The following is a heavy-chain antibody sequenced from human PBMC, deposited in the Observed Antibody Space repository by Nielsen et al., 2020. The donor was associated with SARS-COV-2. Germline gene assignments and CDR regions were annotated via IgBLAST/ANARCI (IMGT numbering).Heavy chain of an antibody. CDR3: ARVSGGSKIYYGMDV. V-gene: IGHV1-69*13. Sequence: SVKVSCKASGYTFTSYGISWVRQAPGQGLEWMGWIIPIFGTANYAQKFQGRVTITADESTSTAYMELSSLRSEDTAVYYCARVSGGSKIYYGMDVWGQGTTVTVSS. CDR1: GYTFTSYG. J-gene: IGHJ6*02. CDR2: IIPIFGTA. D-gene: IGHD1-14*01.